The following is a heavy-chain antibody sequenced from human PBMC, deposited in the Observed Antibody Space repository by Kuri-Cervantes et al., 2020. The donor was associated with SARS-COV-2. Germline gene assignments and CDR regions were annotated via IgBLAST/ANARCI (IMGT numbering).Heavy chain of an antibody. J-gene: IGHJ4*02. D-gene: IGHD3-22*01. CDR3: ARDADSSSWYAY. V-gene: IGHV3-7*01. CDR1: GFTFSSYW. Sequence: GESLKISCAASGFTFSSYWMSWVRQAPGKGLEWVANIKQDGSERLYVDSVKGRFTISRDNAKNSLYLQMDSLRVEDTAVYYCARDADSSSWYAYWGQGALVTVSS. CDR2: IKQDGSER.